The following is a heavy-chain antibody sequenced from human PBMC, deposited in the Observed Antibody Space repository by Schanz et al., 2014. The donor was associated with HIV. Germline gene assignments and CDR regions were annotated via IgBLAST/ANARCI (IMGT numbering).Heavy chain of an antibody. CDR1: GFTFSSYG. CDR2: ISYDGSNK. CDR3: ARDNSGSIDY. Sequence: QVQLVESGGGVVQPGRSLRLSCAASGFTFSSYGMHWVRQAPGKGLEWVAVISYDGSNKYYADSVKGRFTISRDNSKNTLYLQMNSLRAEDTAVYYCARDNSGSIDYWGQGTLVTVSS. J-gene: IGHJ4*02. V-gene: IGHV3-30*03. D-gene: IGHD3-10*01.